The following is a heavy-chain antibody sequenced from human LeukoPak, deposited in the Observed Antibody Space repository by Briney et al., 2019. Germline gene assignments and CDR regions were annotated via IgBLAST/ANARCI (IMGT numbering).Heavy chain of an antibody. D-gene: IGHD2-2*02. CDR2: IIPIFGTA. CDR1: GGTFSSYA. J-gene: IGHJ4*02. CDR3: AGGADVGLYTFDY. V-gene: IGHV1-69*13. Sequence: SVKVSCKASGGTFSSYAISWVRQAAGQGLEWMGGIIPIFGTANYAQKFQGRVTITAGESTSTAYMELSSLRSEDTAVYYCAGGADVGLYTFDYWGQGTLVTVSS.